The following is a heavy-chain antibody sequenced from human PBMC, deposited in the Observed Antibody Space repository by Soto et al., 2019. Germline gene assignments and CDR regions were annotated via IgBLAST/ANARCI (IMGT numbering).Heavy chain of an antibody. Sequence: ASETLSLTCAVYGGSFSGYYWSWIRQPPGKGLEWIGYIYYSGSTNYNPSLKSRVTISVDTSKNQFSLKLSSVTAADTAVYYCARDSERFSAFDIWGQGTMVTVSS. D-gene: IGHD3-3*01. CDR1: GGSFSGYY. J-gene: IGHJ3*02. V-gene: IGHV4-59*01. CDR3: ARDSERFSAFDI. CDR2: IYYSGST.